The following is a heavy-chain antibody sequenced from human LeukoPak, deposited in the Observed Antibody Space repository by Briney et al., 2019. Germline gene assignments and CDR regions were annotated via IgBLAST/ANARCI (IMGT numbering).Heavy chain of an antibody. V-gene: IGHV4-4*02. Sequence: SETLSLTCTVSSGAISTSHWLSWVRQPPGKGLEWIGEIYGSGNTNYNPSLKSRVTMSVDTSKNQFSLKLSSVTAADTAVYYCASGGAMGYYYYGMDVWGQGTTVTVSS. CDR3: ASGGAMGYYYYGMDV. D-gene: IGHD5-18*01. CDR2: IYGSGNT. J-gene: IGHJ6*02. CDR1: SGAISTSHW.